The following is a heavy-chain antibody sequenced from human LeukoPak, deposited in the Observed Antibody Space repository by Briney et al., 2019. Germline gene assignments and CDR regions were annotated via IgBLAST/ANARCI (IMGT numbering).Heavy chain of an antibody. J-gene: IGHJ4*02. D-gene: IGHD5-18*01. CDR1: GGSFSGYY. CDR2: INHSGST. Sequence: SETLSLTCAVYGGSFSGYYWSWIRQPPGKGLEWIGEINHSGSTNYNPSLKSRVTISVDTSKNQFSLKLSSVTAADTAVYYCARVVRGYSYGSWYFDYWGLGTLVTVSS. CDR3: ARVVRGYSYGSWYFDY. V-gene: IGHV4-34*01.